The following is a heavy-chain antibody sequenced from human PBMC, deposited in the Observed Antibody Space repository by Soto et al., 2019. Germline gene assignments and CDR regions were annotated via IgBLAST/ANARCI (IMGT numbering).Heavy chain of an antibody. CDR1: GGTFSSDT. Sequence: QVQLVQSGAEVKKPGSSVKVSCKGSGGTFSSDTITWVRQAPGQGLEWMGRIIPILGLTKYAQKFQGRATXXADQSTTTAYMELTSLKPEDTAVYFCARVAAYYGGHSAFDSWGQGTLITVSS. J-gene: IGHJ4*02. CDR3: ARVAAYYGGHSAFDS. V-gene: IGHV1-69*02. D-gene: IGHD4-17*01. CDR2: IIPILGLT.